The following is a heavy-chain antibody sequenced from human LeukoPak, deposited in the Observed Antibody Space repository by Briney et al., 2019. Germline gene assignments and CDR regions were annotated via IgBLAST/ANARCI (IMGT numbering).Heavy chain of an antibody. CDR3: AKAYYDILTGYHYYMDV. Sequence: GGSLRLSCAASGFTFSSYGMHWVRQAPGKGLEWVAFIRYDGSNKYYADSVKGRFTISRDNSKNTLYLQMNSLRAEDTAVYYCAKAYYDILTGYHYYMDVWAKGPRSPSP. CDR2: IRYDGSNK. D-gene: IGHD3-9*01. J-gene: IGHJ6*03. V-gene: IGHV3-30*02. CDR1: GFTFSSYG.